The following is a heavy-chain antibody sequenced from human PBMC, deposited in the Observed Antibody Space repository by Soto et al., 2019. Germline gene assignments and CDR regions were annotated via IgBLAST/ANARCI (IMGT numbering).Heavy chain of an antibody. V-gene: IGHV1-58*01. J-gene: IGHJ4*02. CDR3: AADTYCGSTSCYDGFVY. Sequence: QMQLVQSGPEVKQPGTSVKVSCKASGFTFTNSAVQWVRQARGQRLEWIGWIVVGSGNTNYAQKFQERVTITRDMSTSTAYMELSSLRSEDTAVYYCAADTYCGSTSCYDGFVYWGQGTLVTVSS. CDR1: GFTFTNSA. CDR2: IVVGSGNT. D-gene: IGHD2-2*01.